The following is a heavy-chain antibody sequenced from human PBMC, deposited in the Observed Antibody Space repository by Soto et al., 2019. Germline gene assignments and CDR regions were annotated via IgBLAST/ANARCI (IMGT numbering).Heavy chain of an antibody. CDR3: AKRTVGWYFDL. D-gene: IGHD4-17*01. J-gene: IGHJ2*01. Sequence: EVQLLESGGGLVQPGGSLRLSCAASGFTFSSYAMNWVRQAPGKGLEWASVISGSGGSTYYADAVKGRLTISRDNSKNTLYLQMNSLRAEDTAVYYCAKRTVGWYFDLWGRGTLVTVSS. CDR1: GFTFSSYA. V-gene: IGHV3-23*01. CDR2: ISGSGGST.